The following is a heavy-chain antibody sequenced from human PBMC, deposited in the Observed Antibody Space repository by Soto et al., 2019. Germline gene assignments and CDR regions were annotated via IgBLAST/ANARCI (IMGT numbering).Heavy chain of an antibody. CDR1: GGTFSSYT. J-gene: IGHJ4*02. CDR3: ARESLDLDLLTSYRFDY. Sequence: QVQLVQSGAEVKKPGSSVKVSCKASGGTFSSYTISWVRQAPGQGLEWMGRIIPILGIANYAQKFQGRVTITADKSTSTAYLELSSLRSEDTAVYYCARESLDLDLLTSYRFDYWGQGTLVTVSS. V-gene: IGHV1-69*08. CDR2: IIPILGIA. D-gene: IGHD3-9*01.